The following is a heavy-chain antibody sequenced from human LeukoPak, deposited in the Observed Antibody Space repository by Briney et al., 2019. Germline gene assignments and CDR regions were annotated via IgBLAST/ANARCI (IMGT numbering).Heavy chain of an antibody. CDR3: AKDMWLRLPGGFDP. D-gene: IGHD5-12*01. J-gene: IGHJ5*02. Sequence: TGGSLRLSCVASGFTFRNYGMHWVPQAPGKGLEWVAFKRYDGTNEDYADSVKGRFTISRDNSKNTLYLQMNSLRAEDTAVYYCAKDMWLRLPGGFDPWGQGTLVTVSS. CDR1: GFTFRNYG. V-gene: IGHV3-30*02. CDR2: KRYDGTNE.